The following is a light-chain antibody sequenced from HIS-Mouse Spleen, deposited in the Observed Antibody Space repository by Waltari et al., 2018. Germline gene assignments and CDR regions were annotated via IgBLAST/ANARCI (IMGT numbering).Light chain of an antibody. CDR2: EDS. CDR3: YSTDSSGNHRV. V-gene: IGLV3-10*01. J-gene: IGLJ2*01. Sequence: SYELTQPPSVSVFPGQTARITCSGDALPKKYAYWYQQKSGQAPVLVIYEDSKRPSGIAESFSGSSSGTMATLTISGAQVEDEADYYCYSTDSSGNHRVFGGGTKLTVL. CDR1: ALPKKY.